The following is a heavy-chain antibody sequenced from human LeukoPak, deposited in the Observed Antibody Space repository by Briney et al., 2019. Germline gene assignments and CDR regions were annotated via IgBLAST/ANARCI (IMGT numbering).Heavy chain of an antibody. D-gene: IGHD4-23*01. Sequence: SETLSLTCTVSGGSVSSGSYYCSWIRQPPGKGLEWIGYIYYSGSTNYNPSLKSRVTISVDTSKNQFSLKLSSVTAADTAVYYCARGGYGGSYGMDVWGQGTTVTVSS. CDR1: GGSVSSGSYY. CDR3: ARGGYGGSYGMDV. V-gene: IGHV4-61*01. J-gene: IGHJ6*02. CDR2: IYYSGST.